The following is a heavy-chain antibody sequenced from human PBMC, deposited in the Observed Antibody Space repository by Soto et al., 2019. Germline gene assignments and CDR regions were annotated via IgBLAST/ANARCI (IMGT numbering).Heavy chain of an antibody. J-gene: IGHJ4*02. CDR2: IYYSGST. Sequence: PSETLSLTCTVSGGSISSSSYYWGWIRQPPGKGLEWIGSIYYSGSTYYKPSLKSRVTISVDTSKNQFSLKLSSVTAADTAVYYCARMRWLQFRIDYWGQGTLVTVSS. CDR3: ARMRWLQFRIDY. CDR1: GGSISSSSYY. V-gene: IGHV4-39*01. D-gene: IGHD5-12*01.